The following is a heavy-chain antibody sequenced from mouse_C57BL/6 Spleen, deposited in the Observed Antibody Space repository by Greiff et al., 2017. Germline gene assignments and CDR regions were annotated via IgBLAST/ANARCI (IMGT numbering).Heavy chain of an antibody. Sequence: EVQLQQSGPELVKPGASVKISCKASGYTFTDYYMNWVKQSHGKSLEWIGDINPNNGGTSYNQKFKGKATLTVDKSSSTAYMELRSLTSEDSAVYYCARYDYGSSYEFAYWGQGTLVTVSA. CDR2: INPNNGGT. CDR3: ARYDYGSSYEFAY. V-gene: IGHV1-26*01. J-gene: IGHJ3*01. CDR1: GYTFTDYY. D-gene: IGHD1-1*01.